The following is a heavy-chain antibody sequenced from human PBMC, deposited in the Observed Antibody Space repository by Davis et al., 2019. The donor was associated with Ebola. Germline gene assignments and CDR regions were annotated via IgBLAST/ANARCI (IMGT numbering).Heavy chain of an antibody. D-gene: IGHD3-3*01. J-gene: IGHJ6*02. CDR3: AREDGFLEPTRHVSYYYGLDV. CDR1: GGSFSNYG. V-gene: IGHV1-69*04. Sequence: SVKVSCKASGGSFSNYGFTWVRQAPGHGLEWMARIVPILDITNYAQRFQGRVTITEDKSTTTVYMELSSLKSEDTAVYYWAREDGFLEPTRHVSYYYGLDVWGQGTTVTVSS. CDR2: IVPILDIT.